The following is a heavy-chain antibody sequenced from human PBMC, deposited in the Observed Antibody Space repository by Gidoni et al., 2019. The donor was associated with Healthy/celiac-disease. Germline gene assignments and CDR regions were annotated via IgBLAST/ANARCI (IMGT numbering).Heavy chain of an antibody. D-gene: IGHD4-17*01. J-gene: IGHJ3*02. CDR1: GFTFSSYA. Sequence: QVQPVESGGGVVQPGRSLRLSCAASGFTFSSYAMHWVRQAPGKGLEWVAGMSYDDSNKYSADSVKGRFTISRDNAKNTLYLQMNSLRAKDTAVYYCARARATVVTPKGAFDIWGQGTMVTVSS. V-gene: IGHV3-30*03. CDR3: ARARATVVTPKGAFDI. CDR2: MSYDDSNK.